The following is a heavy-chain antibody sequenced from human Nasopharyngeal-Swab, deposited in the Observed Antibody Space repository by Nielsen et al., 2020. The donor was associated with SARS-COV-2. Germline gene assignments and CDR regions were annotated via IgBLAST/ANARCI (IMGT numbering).Heavy chain of an antibody. J-gene: IGHJ6*02. CDR1: GYTFTSYA. CDR2: INTNTGNP. D-gene: IGHD1-26*01. V-gene: IGHV7-4-1*02. Sequence: ASVKVSCKASGYTFTSYAMNWVRQAPGQGLEWMGWINTNTGNPTYAQGFTGRFVFSLDTSVSTAYLQISSLKAEDTAVYYCARPGWEPYTYYYYVMDVWGQGTTVTVSS. CDR3: ARPGWEPYTYYYYVMDV.